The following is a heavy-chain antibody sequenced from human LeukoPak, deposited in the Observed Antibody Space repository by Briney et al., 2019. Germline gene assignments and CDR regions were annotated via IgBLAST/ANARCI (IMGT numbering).Heavy chain of an antibody. Sequence: SETLSLTCTVSGGSINSSSYYWGWIRQPPGKGLEWIGSIYYSGSTYYNPSLKSRVTISVDTSKNQFSLKLSSVTAADTAVYYCADLGLVVIGAFDIWGQGTMVTVSS. D-gene: IGHD3-22*01. CDR2: IYYSGST. V-gene: IGHV4-39*01. CDR3: ADLGLVVIGAFDI. J-gene: IGHJ3*02. CDR1: GGSINSSSYY.